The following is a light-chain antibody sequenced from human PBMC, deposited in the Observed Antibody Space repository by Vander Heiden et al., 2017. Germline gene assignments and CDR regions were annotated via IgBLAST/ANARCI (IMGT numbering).Light chain of an antibody. V-gene: IGLV3-1*01. CDR2: QDT. CDR3: QVWDTTTVV. CDR1: KLGNKF. J-gene: IGLJ2*01. Sequence: YELTQPPSLSVSPGQTASITCPGDKLGNKFVCWYQQKPGQSPVLVIYQDTKRPSGIPARFSGSISGNTATLTISGTQAMDEADYFCQVWDTTTVVFGGGTKLTVL.